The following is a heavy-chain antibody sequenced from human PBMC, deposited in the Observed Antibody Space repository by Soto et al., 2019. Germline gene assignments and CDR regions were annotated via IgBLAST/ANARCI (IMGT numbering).Heavy chain of an antibody. V-gene: IGHV1-8*01. CDR3: ARGEVGDIVLVPAAGPAGYYYYGMDV. D-gene: IGHD2-2*01. CDR1: GYTFTSYD. Sequence: QVQLVQSGAEVKKPGASVKVSCKASGYTFTSYDINWVRQATGQGLEWMGWMNPNSGNTGYAQKFQGRVTMTRNTSISTAYMELSSLRSEDTAVYYCARGEVGDIVLVPAAGPAGYYYYGMDVWGQGTTVTVSS. CDR2: MNPNSGNT. J-gene: IGHJ6*02.